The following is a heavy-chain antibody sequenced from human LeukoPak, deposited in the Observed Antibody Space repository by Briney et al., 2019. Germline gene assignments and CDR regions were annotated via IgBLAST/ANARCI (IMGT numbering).Heavy chain of an antibody. V-gene: IGHV3-21*01. Sequence: GGSLRLSCAASGYTFSSFSINWVRQAPGKGLEWVSSISVRSDYIYYADSVRGRFSISRDDARDSLYLQMNSLRAEDTAVYYCVRLRRNSDTSGYYYYYDFWGQGTLVTVSS. J-gene: IGHJ4*02. CDR2: ISVRSDYI. CDR1: GYTFSSFS. D-gene: IGHD3-22*01. CDR3: VRLRRNSDTSGYYYYYDF.